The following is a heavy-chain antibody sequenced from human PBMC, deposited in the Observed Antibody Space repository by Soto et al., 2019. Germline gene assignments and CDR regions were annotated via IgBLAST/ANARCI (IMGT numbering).Heavy chain of an antibody. D-gene: IGHD3-10*01. CDR3: AKSDYYGSGRLN. CDR1: GFTFSNYA. V-gene: IGHV3-23*01. CDR2: ISGSGGST. Sequence: EVQLLESGGGLVQPGGSLRLSCAASGFTFSNYAMNWVRQAPGKGLEWVSAISGSGGSTYYADSVKGRFTISRDNSKNTLYLQMNSLRAEDTAVYYCAKSDYYGSGRLNWGQGTLVTASS. J-gene: IGHJ4*02.